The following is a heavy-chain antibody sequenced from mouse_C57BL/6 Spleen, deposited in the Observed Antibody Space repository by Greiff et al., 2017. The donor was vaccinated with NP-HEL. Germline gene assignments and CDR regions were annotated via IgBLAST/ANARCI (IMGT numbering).Heavy chain of an antibody. J-gene: IGHJ1*03. V-gene: IGHV1-20*01. CDR1: GYSFTGYF. D-gene: IGHD2-4*01. CDR3: ARYDRYYYEWYFDG. Sequence: VQLQQSGPELVKPGDSVKISCKASGYSFTGYFMNWVMQSHGKSLEWIGRINPYNGDTFYNQKFKGKATLTVDKSSSTAHMELRSLTSEDSAVYYCARYDRYYYEWYFDGWGTVTTVTVAS. CDR2: INPYNGDT.